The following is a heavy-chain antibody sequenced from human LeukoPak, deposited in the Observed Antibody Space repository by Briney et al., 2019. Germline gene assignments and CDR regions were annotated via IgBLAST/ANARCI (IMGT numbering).Heavy chain of an antibody. Sequence: SETLSLTCAVYGGSFSGYYWSWIRQPPGKGLEWIGEINHSGSTNYNPSLKSRVTISEDTSKNQFSLKLSSVTAADTAVYYCARGRYYVFWRGYPQYNWFDPGAREPWSPSPQ. CDR2: INHSGST. CDR1: GGSFSGYY. V-gene: IGHV4-34*01. D-gene: IGHD3-3*01. J-gene: IGHJ5*02. CDR3: ARGRYYVFWRGYPQYNWFDP.